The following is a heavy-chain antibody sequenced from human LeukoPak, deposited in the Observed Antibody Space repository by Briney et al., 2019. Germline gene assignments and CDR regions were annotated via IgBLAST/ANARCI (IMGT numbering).Heavy chain of an antibody. J-gene: IGHJ4*02. Sequence: GGSLRLSCAASGFTFSSYWMFWVRQAPEKGLVWVSSISSDGRSTRYADSVKGRFTISRDNAKNTLYLQMNSLRAEDTALYYCAKDRGWTQADYWGQGTLVTVSS. V-gene: IGHV3-74*01. CDR2: ISSDGRST. D-gene: IGHD3/OR15-3a*01. CDR3: AKDRGWTQADY. CDR1: GFTFSSYW.